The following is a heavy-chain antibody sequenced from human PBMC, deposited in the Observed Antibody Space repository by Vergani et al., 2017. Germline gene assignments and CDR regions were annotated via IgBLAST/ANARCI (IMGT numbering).Heavy chain of an antibody. CDR1: GFTFSNYW. CDR2: IKQDGSGE. V-gene: IGHV3-7*01. J-gene: IGHJ4*02. CDR3: ASERYDY. Sequence: VQLVESGGGVVQPGRSLRLSCAASGFTFSNYWMNWVRQAPGKGLEWVANIKQDGSGEYYVDSVKGRFTVSRDNAKNLLYLQMNSLRAEDTAVYYCASERYDYWGQGTLVTVSS.